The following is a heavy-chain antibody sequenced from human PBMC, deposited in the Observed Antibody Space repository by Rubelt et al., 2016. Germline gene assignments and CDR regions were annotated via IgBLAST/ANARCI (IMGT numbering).Heavy chain of an antibody. CDR3: ARTSSSSCDY. J-gene: IGHJ4*02. CDR1: GFTFSTYG. CDR2: ISGSGGST. D-gene: IGHD6-6*01. V-gene: IGHV3-23*01. Sequence: PGGSLRLSCAASGFTFSTYGMTWVRQAPGKGLEWVSAISGSGGSTYYADSVKGRFTFSRDNAKNSLYLQMNSLRDDDTAVYYCARTSSSSCDYWGQGTLVTVSS.